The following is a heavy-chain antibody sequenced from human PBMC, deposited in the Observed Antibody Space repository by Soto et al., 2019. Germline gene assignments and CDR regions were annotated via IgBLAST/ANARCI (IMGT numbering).Heavy chain of an antibody. J-gene: IGHJ4*02. CDR2: IYHSGST. Sequence: KASETLSLTCAVSGGSISSGGYSWSWIRQPPGKGLEWIGYIYHSGSTYYNPSLKSRVTISVDRSKNQFSLKLSSVTAADTAVYYCARITIFAVVYYFDYWGQGTLVTVSS. D-gene: IGHD3-3*01. V-gene: IGHV4-30-2*01. CDR1: GGSISSGGYS. CDR3: ARITIFAVVYYFDY.